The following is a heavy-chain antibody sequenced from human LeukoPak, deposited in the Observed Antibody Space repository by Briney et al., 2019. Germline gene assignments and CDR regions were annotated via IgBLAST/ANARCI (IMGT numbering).Heavy chain of an antibody. CDR1: GFTFSSYG. CDR3: AKDSALNYDSSGYYFGYFDH. J-gene: IGHJ4*02. D-gene: IGHD3-22*01. Sequence: GGSLRLSCAASGFTFSSYGMHWVRQAPGKGLEWVAFIRYDGSNKYYADSVKGRFTISRDNSRNTLYVQMNSLRAEDTAVYYCAKDSALNYDSSGYYFGYFDHWGQGTLVTVSS. CDR2: IRYDGSNK. V-gene: IGHV3-30*02.